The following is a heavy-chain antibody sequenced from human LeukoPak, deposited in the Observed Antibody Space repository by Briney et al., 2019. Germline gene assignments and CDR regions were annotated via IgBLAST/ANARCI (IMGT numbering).Heavy chain of an antibody. J-gene: IGHJ4*02. CDR3: ARDREGYCSGGSCGGYYFDY. Sequence: GGSLRLSCAASGFTFSSYSMNWVRQAPGKGLEWLSYISSSSSTIYYADSVKGRFTISRDNAKNSLYLQMNSLRAEDTAVYYCARDREGYCSGGSCGGYYFDYWGQGALVTVSS. D-gene: IGHD2-15*01. CDR2: ISSSSSTI. CDR1: GFTFSSYS. V-gene: IGHV3-48*04.